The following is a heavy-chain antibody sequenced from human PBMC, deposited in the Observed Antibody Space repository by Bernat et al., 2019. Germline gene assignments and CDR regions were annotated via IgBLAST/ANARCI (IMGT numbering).Heavy chain of an antibody. D-gene: IGHD3-10*01. CDR1: GFTFSSYA. J-gene: IGHJ4*02. V-gene: IGHV3-30-3*01. CDR3: VYGPGSYYKFDY. Sequence: QVQLVESGGGVVQPGRSLRLSCAASGFTFSSYAMHWVRQAPGKGLEWVAVISYDGSNKYYADSVKGRFTISRDNSKNTLYLQMNSLRAEDTAVYSCVYGPGSYYKFDYWGQGTLVTVSS. CDR2: ISYDGSNK.